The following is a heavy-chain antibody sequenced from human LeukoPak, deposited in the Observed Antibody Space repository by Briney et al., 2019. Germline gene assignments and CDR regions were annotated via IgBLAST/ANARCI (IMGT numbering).Heavy chain of an antibody. CDR2: IKSKTDGGTT. CDR1: GFTFSNAW. D-gene: IGHD6-19*01. Sequence: GGSLRLSCAASGFTFSNAWMSWVRQAPGKGLEWVGRIKSKTDGGTTDYAAPAKGRFTISRDDSKNTLYLQMNSLKTEDAAVYYCTTDRTVAGDAFDIWGQGTMVTVSS. V-gene: IGHV3-15*01. CDR3: TTDRTVAGDAFDI. J-gene: IGHJ3*02.